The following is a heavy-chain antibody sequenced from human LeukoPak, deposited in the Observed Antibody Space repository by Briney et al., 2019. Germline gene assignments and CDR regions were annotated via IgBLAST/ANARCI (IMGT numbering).Heavy chain of an antibody. Sequence: PSQTLSLTCTVSGGSISSGDYYWSWIRQPPGKGLEWIGYIYHSGSTHYNPSLKSRVTISVEMSKNQISLNLRSVTAADTAVYYCARARVYYYDSSGYPTDIPIDYWAREPWSPSPQ. V-gene: IGHV4-30-4*01. D-gene: IGHD3-22*01. CDR1: GGSISSGDYY. CDR3: ARARVYYYDSSGYPTDIPIDY. J-gene: IGHJ4*02. CDR2: IYHSGST.